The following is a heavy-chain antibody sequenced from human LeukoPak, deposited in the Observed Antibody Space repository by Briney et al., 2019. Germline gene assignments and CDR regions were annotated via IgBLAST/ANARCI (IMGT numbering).Heavy chain of an antibody. CDR2: ITWNGDNT. CDR3: ARRQQFHSGNDY. CDR1: GFTFSSYE. Sequence: GGSLRLSCAASGFTFSSYEMNWVRQAPGKGLEWVSGITWNGDNTGYADSVKGRFTISRDNAKNSLYLQMNSLRAEDTALYYCARRQQFHSGNDYWGQGTLVTVSS. D-gene: IGHD6-13*01. V-gene: IGHV3-20*04. J-gene: IGHJ4*02.